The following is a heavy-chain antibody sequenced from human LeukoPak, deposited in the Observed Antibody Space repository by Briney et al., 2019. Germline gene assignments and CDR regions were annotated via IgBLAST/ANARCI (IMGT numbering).Heavy chain of an antibody. J-gene: IGHJ2*01. V-gene: IGHV4-34*01. Sequence: SETLSLTCAVYGGSFSGYYWSWICQPPGKGLEWIGEINHSGSTNYNPSLKSRVTISVDTSKNQFSLKLSSVTAADTAVYYCARDNTVTNSYWYFDLWGRGTLVTVSS. CDR3: ARDNTVTNSYWYFDL. D-gene: IGHD4-17*01. CDR1: GGSFSGYY. CDR2: INHSGST.